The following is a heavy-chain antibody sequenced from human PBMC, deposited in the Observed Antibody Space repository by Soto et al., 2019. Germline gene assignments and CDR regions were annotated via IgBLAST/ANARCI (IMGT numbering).Heavy chain of an antibody. CDR3: ARDDGAYSWNDGGIDV. CDR1: GFTFSSYS. V-gene: IGHV3-21*01. Sequence: PGGSLRLSCAASGFTFSSYSMNWVRQAPGKGLEWVSSISSSSSYIYYADSVKGRFTISRDNAKNSLYLQMNSLRAEDTAVYYCARDDGAYSWNDGGIDVWGKGTTVTVSS. J-gene: IGHJ6*04. CDR2: ISSSSSYI. D-gene: IGHD1-20*01.